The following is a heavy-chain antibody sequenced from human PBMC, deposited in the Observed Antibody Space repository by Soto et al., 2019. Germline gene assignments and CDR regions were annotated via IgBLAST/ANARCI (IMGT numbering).Heavy chain of an antibody. Sequence: QVQLVQSGAEVKKPGSSVKVSCKASGVTFSSETISWVRQAPGQGREWVGGIIPLFGTANYAQKFQGRVTITADESTSTLYIELSSLRSDYTAVYYCATELGDNPASPFDSWGQGTLVTVSS. CDR3: ATELGDNPASPFDS. CDR1: GVTFSSET. CDR2: IIPLFGTA. D-gene: IGHD2-21*01. V-gene: IGHV1-69*01. J-gene: IGHJ4*02.